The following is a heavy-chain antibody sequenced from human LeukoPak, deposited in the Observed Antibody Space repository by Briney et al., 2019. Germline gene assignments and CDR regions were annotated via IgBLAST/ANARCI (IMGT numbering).Heavy chain of an antibody. CDR3: ATDHGFHYGAYFDY. CDR1: GFTFNSFG. D-gene: IGHD4-17*01. CDR2: ISYDGSNK. Sequence: PGRSLRLSCAASGFTFNSFGMHWVRQAPGKGLEWVAVISYDGSNKYSADSVKGRFTISRDNSKNTLYLQMNSLSPEDTAVYYCATDHGFHYGAYFDYWGQGTLVTVSS. V-gene: IGHV3-30*03. J-gene: IGHJ4*02.